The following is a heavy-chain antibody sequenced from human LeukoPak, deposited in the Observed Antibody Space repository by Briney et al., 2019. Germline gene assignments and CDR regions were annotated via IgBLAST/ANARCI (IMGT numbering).Heavy chain of an antibody. CDR3: ARDLNY. CDR1: GFTVINYY. J-gene: IGHJ4*02. Sequence: GGSLRLSCAASGFTVINYYMSWLRQAPGKGLEWVSIIDTGVNTCYTDSVKGRFTISRDSSKNTLYLQMNSLRAEDTAMYYCARDLNYWGQGTLVTVSS. CDR2: IDTGVNT. V-gene: IGHV3-53*01.